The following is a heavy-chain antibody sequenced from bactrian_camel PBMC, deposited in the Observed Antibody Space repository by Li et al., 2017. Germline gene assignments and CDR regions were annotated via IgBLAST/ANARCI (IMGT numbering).Heavy chain of an antibody. CDR3: AAVAESVAGTWCLDPLVFED. D-gene: IGHD5*01. CDR1: GYTIATAYC. CDR2: IDSRGTT. Sequence: HVQLVESGGGSVQAGGSLRLSCVASGYTIATAYCMVWFRQAPGKEREGVARIDSRGTTEYVDSVKGRFTVFKGNAGKTLYLQMNSLRLEDTAMYYCAAVAESVAGTWCLDPLVFEDWGRGTQVTVS. J-gene: IGHJ4*01. V-gene: IGHV3S55*01.